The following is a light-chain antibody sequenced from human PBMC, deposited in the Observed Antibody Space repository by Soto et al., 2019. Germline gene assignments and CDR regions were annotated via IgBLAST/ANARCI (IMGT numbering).Light chain of an antibody. CDR2: VNSAGSH. Sequence: QPVLTQSPSASSSLGASVKLTCTLSSGHSDYAIAWHQQQPEKGPRFLMKVNSAGSHSKGDGIPDRFSGSSSGAERYLTISSLQSEDEADYYCQTWGTAIRVVFGGGTKLTVL. CDR3: QTWGTAIRVV. CDR1: SGHSDYA. J-gene: IGLJ2*01. V-gene: IGLV4-69*01.